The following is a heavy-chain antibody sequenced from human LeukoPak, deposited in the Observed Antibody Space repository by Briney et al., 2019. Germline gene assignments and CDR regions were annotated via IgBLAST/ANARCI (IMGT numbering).Heavy chain of an antibody. D-gene: IGHD3-22*01. V-gene: IGHV4-61*02. J-gene: IGHJ4*02. CDR1: GGSINSSSYY. Sequence: SETLSLTCTVSGGSINSSSYYWSWIRQPAGKGLEWIGRIYNSGNTNYSPSLKSRVTISVDTSKNQFSLKLNSVTAADTAVYYCARVPEYYYDSSGYYWGQGTLVTVSS. CDR3: ARVPEYYYDSSGYY. CDR2: IYNSGNT.